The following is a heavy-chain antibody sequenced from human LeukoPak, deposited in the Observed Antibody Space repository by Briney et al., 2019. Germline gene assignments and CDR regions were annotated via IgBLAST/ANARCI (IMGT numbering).Heavy chain of an antibody. J-gene: IGHJ3*02. CDR1: GFTFSSYG. CDR3: ARDPNWGGLVRAFDI. CDR2: IWYDGSNK. Sequence: GGSLRLSCAASGFTFSSYGMHWVRQAPGKGLEWVAVIWYDGSNKYYADSVKGRFTISRDNAKNTLYLQMNSLRAEDTAVYYCARDPNWGGLVRAFDIWGQGTLVTVSS. D-gene: IGHD6-19*01. V-gene: IGHV3-33*01.